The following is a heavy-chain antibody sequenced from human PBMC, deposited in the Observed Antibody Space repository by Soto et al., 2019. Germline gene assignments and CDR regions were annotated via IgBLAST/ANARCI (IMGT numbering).Heavy chain of an antibody. V-gene: IGHV1-18*04. CDR1: GYTFSRHG. CDR3: ARGADDFSSGYYYEY. CDR2: SGNT. J-gene: IGHJ4*02. D-gene: IGHD3-3*01. Sequence: QVQLVQSGAEVKKPGASVTVPCKASGYTFSRHGISWVRQAPGQGLEWMAWSGNTNYAQKFQGRLTLTTNPSTRTAYMELRSLRSDDTAVYYCARGADDFSSGYYYEYWGQGTLVTVSS.